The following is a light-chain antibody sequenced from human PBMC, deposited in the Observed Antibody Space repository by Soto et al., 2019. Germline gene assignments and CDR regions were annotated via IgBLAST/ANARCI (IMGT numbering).Light chain of an antibody. Sequence: QSVLTQPASVSGSPGQSITISCTGTSSDVGSYNLVSWYQHHPGKAPKLMIYEVSERPSGVSNRFSGSKSGNTASLTISGLQAEDEADYYSCSYAGRTTPYVFGTGTKVTVL. CDR2: EVS. V-gene: IGLV2-23*02. J-gene: IGLJ1*01. CDR3: CSYAGRTTPYV. CDR1: SSDVGSYNL.